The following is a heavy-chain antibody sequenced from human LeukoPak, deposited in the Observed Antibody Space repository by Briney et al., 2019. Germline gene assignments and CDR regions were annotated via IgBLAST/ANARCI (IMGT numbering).Heavy chain of an antibody. CDR2: ISSSSSYI. D-gene: IGHD6-13*01. J-gene: IGHJ4*02. V-gene: IGHV3-21*04. CDR1: GFTFSSYS. CDR3: AKGESSSWYVFDY. Sequence: GGSLRLSCAASGFTFSSYSMNWVRQAPGKGLEWVSSISSSSSYIYYADSVKGRFTISRDNSKNTLYLQMNSLRAEDTAVYYCAKGESSSWYVFDYWGQGTLVTVSS.